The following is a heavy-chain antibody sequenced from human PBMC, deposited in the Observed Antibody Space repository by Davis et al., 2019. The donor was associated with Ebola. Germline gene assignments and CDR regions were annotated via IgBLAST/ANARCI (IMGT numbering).Heavy chain of an antibody. V-gene: IGHV4-59*01. J-gene: IGHJ6*02. CDR1: GGPLSSYY. Sequence: ESLKIPCTVSGGPLSSYYWRWIRQPPGKGLEWIGYIYYSGSTNYNPSLKSRVTISVDTSKNQFSLKLSSVTAADTAVYYCARVPYYGMDVWGQGTTVTVSS. CDR3: ARVPYYGMDV. CDR2: IYYSGST.